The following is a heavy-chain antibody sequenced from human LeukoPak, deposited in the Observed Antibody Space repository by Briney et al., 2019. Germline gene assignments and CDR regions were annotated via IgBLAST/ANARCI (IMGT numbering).Heavy chain of an antibody. D-gene: IGHD2-2*01. J-gene: IGHJ5*02. CDR1: GFTFSSYS. CDR3: AREYCSSTSCYLDP. CDR2: TSGSSSYI. Sequence: GGSLRLSCAASGFTFSSYSMNWVRQAPGKGLEWVSSTSGSSSYIYYADSVKGRFTISRDNAKNSLYLQMNSLRAEDTAVYYCAREYCSSTSCYLDPWGQGTLVTVSS. V-gene: IGHV3-21*01.